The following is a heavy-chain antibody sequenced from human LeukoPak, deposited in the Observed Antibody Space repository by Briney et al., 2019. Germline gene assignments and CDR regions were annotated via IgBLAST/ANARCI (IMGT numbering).Heavy chain of an antibody. Sequence: GASVKVSCKASGYTFTGYYMHWVRQAPGQGLEWMGIINPSGGSTSYAQKFQGRVTMTRDTSTSTVYMELSSLRSEDTAVYYCARDLSYCSSTSCFYDYWGQVTLVTVSS. CDR2: INPSGGST. V-gene: IGHV1-46*01. J-gene: IGHJ4*02. D-gene: IGHD2-2*01. CDR3: ARDLSYCSSTSCFYDY. CDR1: GYTFTGYY.